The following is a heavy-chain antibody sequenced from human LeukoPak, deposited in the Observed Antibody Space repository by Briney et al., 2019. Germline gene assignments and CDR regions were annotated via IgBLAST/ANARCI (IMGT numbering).Heavy chain of an antibody. V-gene: IGHV1-18*01. Sequence: GASVKVSCKASGYTFTSYGISWVRQAPGQGLEWMGWISAYNGNTNYAQKLQGRVTMTTDTSTSTAYMELRSLRSDDTAVYYCARRYSSGWTYNWFDPWGQGTLVTVSS. CDR1: GYTFTSYG. CDR3: ARRYSSGWTYNWFDP. D-gene: IGHD6-19*01. CDR2: ISAYNGNT. J-gene: IGHJ5*02.